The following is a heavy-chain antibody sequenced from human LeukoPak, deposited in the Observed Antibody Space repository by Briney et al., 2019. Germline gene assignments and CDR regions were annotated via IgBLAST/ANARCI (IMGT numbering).Heavy chain of an antibody. J-gene: IGHJ3*02. CDR3: ARDGYNPVAFDI. CDR1: GYSISSGYY. CDR2: IYHSGST. V-gene: IGHV4-38-2*02. Sequence: PSETLSLTCTVSGYSISSGYYWGWIRQPPGKGLEWIGSIYHSGSTYYNPSLKSRVTISVDTSKNQFSLKLSSVTAADTAVYYCARDGYNPVAFDIWGQGTVVTVSS. D-gene: IGHD5-24*01.